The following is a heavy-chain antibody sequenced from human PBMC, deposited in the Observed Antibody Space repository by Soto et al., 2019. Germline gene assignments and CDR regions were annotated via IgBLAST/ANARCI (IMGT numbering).Heavy chain of an antibody. CDR2: INRGGSI. CDR1: GFTVSSKY. J-gene: IGHJ6*02. D-gene: IGHD4-4*01. V-gene: IGHV3-66*04. Sequence: GGSLRLSCAASGFTVSSKYMSWVRQAPGKGLEWVSLINRGGSISYADSVKGRFTISADNSISTAYLQWSSLEASDTAMYFCATLAPPAGLESYSNKAYFYFYPMAVWGQGTTVTVSS. CDR3: ATLAPPAGLESYSNKAYFYFYPMAV.